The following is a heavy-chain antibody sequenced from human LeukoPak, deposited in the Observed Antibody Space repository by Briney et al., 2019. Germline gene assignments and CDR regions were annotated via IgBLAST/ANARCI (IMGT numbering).Heavy chain of an antibody. CDR1: GDSVSSNSAA. Sequence: SQTLSLTCAISGDSVSSNSAAWNWIRQSPSRGLEWLGRTYYRSKWYTYYAASVKSRIAINRDTSKNQFSLQLNSVTAADTAVYYCARVGLLWSGYYIGWFDPWGQGTLVTVSS. J-gene: IGHJ5*02. CDR2: TYYRSKWYT. V-gene: IGHV6-1*01. D-gene: IGHD3-3*01. CDR3: ARVGLLWSGYYIGWFDP.